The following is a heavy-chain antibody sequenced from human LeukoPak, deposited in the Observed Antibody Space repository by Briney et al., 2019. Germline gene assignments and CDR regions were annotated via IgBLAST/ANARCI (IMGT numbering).Heavy chain of an antibody. Sequence: PGGSLRLSCAASGFTFSSYAMSWVRQAPGKGLEWVSAISGSGGSTYYADSVKGRFTISRDNSKNTLYLQMNSLRAEDTAVYYCANAARMYYYDSRSRGFDYWGQGTLVTVSS. CDR1: GFTFSSYA. J-gene: IGHJ4*02. CDR2: ISGSGGST. V-gene: IGHV3-23*01. D-gene: IGHD3-22*01. CDR3: ANAARMYYYDSRSRGFDY.